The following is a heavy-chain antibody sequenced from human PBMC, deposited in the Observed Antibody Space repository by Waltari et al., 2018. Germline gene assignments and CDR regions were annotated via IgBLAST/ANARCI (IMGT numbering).Heavy chain of an antibody. CDR2: IGTAGDT. CDR3: ARGGLLAAAGSFDY. CDR1: GFTFSSYD. J-gene: IGHJ4*02. D-gene: IGHD6-13*01. Sequence: EVQLVESGGGLVQPGGSLRLSCAASGFTFSSYDMHWVRQATGKGLEWVSAIGTAGDTYYPGSVKGRFTISRENAKNSLYLQMNSLRAGDTAVYYCARGGLLAAAGSFDYWGQGTLVTVSS. V-gene: IGHV3-13*01.